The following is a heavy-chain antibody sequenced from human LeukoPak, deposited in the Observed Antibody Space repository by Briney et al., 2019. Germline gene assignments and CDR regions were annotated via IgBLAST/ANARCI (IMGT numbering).Heavy chain of an antibody. D-gene: IGHD3-3*01. CDR2: ISAYNGNT. V-gene: IGHV1-18*01. CDR3: ARDYPDDDFWSGYYRYYYYYYMDV. J-gene: IGHJ6*03. CDR1: GYTFTSYG. Sequence: ASVKVSCKASGYTFTSYGISWVRQAPGQGLEWMGWISAYNGNTNYAQKLQGRVTMTTDTSTSTAYMELRSLRSDDTAVYYCARDYPDDDFWSGYYRYYYYYYMDVWGKGTTVTVSS.